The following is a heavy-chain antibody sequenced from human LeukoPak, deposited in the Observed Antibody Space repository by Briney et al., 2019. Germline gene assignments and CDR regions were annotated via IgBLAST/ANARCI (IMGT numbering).Heavy chain of an antibody. V-gene: IGHV3-53*01. J-gene: IGHJ4*02. Sequence: GGSLRLSCAASGFTVSSNYMSWVRQAPGKGLEWVSVIYSGGSTYYADSVKGRFTISRDNSKNTLYLQMNSLRAEDTAVHYCARGRSGSYFDYWGQGTLVTVSS. CDR1: GFTVSSNY. CDR2: IYSGGST. CDR3: ARGRSGSYFDY. D-gene: IGHD1-26*01.